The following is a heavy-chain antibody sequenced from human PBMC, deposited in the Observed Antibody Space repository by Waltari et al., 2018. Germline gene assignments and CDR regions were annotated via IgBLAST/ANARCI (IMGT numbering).Heavy chain of an antibody. Sequence: QVQLQESGPGLVKPSETLSLTCTVSGGSISNYYWSWIRQPPGKGLEWIGYIYYSGSTNYNPSLKSRVTISVYTSNNQFSLTLSSVTAEDTAVYYCAKDGQAYRGYNWFDPWGQGTLVTVSS. CDR2: IYYSGST. V-gene: IGHV4-59*01. CDR3: AKDGQAYRGYNWFDP. D-gene: IGHD3-10*01. J-gene: IGHJ5*02. CDR1: GGSISNYY.